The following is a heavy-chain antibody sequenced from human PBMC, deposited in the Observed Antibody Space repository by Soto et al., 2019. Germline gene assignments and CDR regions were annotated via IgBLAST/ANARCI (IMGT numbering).Heavy chain of an antibody. D-gene: IGHD2-8*01. CDR3: ARGYCTNGVCYRDYYYYDMDV. CDR1: GFTFSSYG. J-gene: IGHJ6*02. V-gene: IGHV3-33*01. Sequence: GGSLRLSCAASGFTFSSYGMHWVRQAPGKGLEWVAVIWYDGSNKYYADSVKGRFTISRDNSKNTLYLQMNSLRAEDTAVYYCARGYCTNGVCYRDYYYYDMDVWGQGTTVTVS. CDR2: IWYDGSNK.